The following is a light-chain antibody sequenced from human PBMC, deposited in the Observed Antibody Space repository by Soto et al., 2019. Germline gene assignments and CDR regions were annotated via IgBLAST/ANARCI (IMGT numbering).Light chain of an antibody. V-gene: IGKV3-20*01. CDR3: QQYGSSSST. Sequence: EIVLTQSPGILSLSPGERATLSCRASQSVSNDFLAWYQQKPGQAPRLLIYGASTRATDVPDRFSGSGSGADFTLSISRLEPEDFAVYYCQQYGSSSSTFGGGTKVGIK. CDR1: QSVSNDF. J-gene: IGKJ4*01. CDR2: GAS.